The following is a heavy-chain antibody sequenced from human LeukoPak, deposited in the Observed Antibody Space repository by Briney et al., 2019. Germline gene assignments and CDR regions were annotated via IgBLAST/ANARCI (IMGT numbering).Heavy chain of an antibody. CDR1: GVSISSYY. CDR3: ARALPPYYYVMDV. V-gene: IGHV4-59*01. J-gene: IGHJ6*02. Sequence: SETLSLTCTVSGVSISSYYWSWIRQPPGKGLEWIGYIYFSGNTNYSPSLKSRVTISLDTSRNQFSLKLSSVTAADTAVYYCARALPPYYYVMDVWGQGTTVTVSS. D-gene: IGHD3-10*01. CDR2: IYFSGNT.